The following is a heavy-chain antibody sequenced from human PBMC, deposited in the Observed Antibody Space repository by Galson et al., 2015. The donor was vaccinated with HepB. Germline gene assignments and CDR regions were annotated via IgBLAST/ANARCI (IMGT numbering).Heavy chain of an antibody. CDR3: ARDPNYYDSSGYHVAAFDI. D-gene: IGHD3-22*01. V-gene: IGHV3-33*08. CDR2: IWYDGSNK. J-gene: IGHJ3*02. Sequence: SLRLSCAASGFTFSSYGMHWVRQAPVKGLEWVAVIWYDGSNKYYADSVKGRFTISRDNSKNTLYLQMNSLRAEDTAVYYCARDPNYYDSSGYHVAAFDIWGQGTMVTVSS. CDR1: GFTFSSYG.